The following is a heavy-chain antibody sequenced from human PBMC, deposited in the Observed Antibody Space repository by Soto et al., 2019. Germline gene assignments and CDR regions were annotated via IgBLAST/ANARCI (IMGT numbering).Heavy chain of an antibody. V-gene: IGHV5-51*01. D-gene: IGHD4-17*01. CDR2: IYPGDSDS. J-gene: IGHJ5*02. CDR3: ARHGFYGDYASNYFDP. CDR1: GYNFATYW. Sequence: GESLKISCEGFGYNFATYWIAWVRQMPGKGLEYMGIIYPGDSDSRYSPSFQGQVTFSADKSISAAYMQWSSLKASDTAMYYCARHGFYGDYASNYFDPWGQGTLVTVS.